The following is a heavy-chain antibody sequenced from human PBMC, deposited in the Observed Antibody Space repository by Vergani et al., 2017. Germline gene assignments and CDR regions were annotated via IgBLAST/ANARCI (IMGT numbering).Heavy chain of an antibody. Sequence: QVQLQQWGAGLLKPSETLSLTCAVYGGSFSGYYWSWIRQPPGKGLEWIGEINHSGSTNYNPSLKSRVTISVDTSKNQFSLKLSSVTAADTAVYYCASRGDYPEDYYFDYWGQGTLVTVSS. V-gene: IGHV4-34*01. D-gene: IGHD3-16*01. CDR2: INHSGST. J-gene: IGHJ4*02. CDR3: ASRGDYPEDYYFDY. CDR1: GGSFSGYY.